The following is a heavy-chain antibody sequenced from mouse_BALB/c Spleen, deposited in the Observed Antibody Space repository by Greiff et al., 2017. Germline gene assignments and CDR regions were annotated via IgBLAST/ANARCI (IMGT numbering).Heavy chain of an antibody. CDR2: ISSGGSYT. CDR3: ARLGDGYYGGDFDY. CDR1: GFTFSSYA. V-gene: IGHV5-9-3*01. Sequence: EVQLVESGGGLVTPGGSLNLSCAASGFTFSSYAMSLVRPTPEKRLEWVATISSGGSYTYYPDSVKGRFTISRDNAKNTLYLQMSSLRSEDTAMYYCARLGDGYYGGDFDYWGQGTTLTVSS. J-gene: IGHJ2*01. D-gene: IGHD2-3*01.